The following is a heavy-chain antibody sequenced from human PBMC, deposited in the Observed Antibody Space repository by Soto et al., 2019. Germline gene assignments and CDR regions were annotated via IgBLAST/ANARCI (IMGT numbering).Heavy chain of an antibody. V-gene: IGHV4-4*07. CDR3: ARGRARVPTVRGLILQFSYFDP. CDR2: LHSSGST. J-gene: IGHJ5*02. Sequence: LSLTCTVSGDSIRAHYWSWIRQAAGKGLEWIGRLHSSGSTDYNPSLKSRVTMSADTSRNQFSLKLASLTAADTAVYYCARGRARVPTVRGLILQFSYFDPWGQGTLVTVSS. D-gene: IGHD3-10*01. CDR1: GDSIRAHY.